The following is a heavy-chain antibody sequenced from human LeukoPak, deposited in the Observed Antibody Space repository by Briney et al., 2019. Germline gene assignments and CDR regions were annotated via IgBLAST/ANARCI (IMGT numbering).Heavy chain of an antibody. V-gene: IGHV1-46*03. D-gene: IGHD4-17*01. CDR1: GYTFTSYY. CDR3: ATTRNGGYDY. Sequence: ASVKVSCKASGYTFTSYYMHWVRQAPGQGLEWMGIINPSGGSTSYAQKFQGRVTITRDTSTSTVYMELSSLSAEDTAVYYCATTRNGGYDYWGQGTLVTVSS. J-gene: IGHJ4*02. CDR2: INPSGGST.